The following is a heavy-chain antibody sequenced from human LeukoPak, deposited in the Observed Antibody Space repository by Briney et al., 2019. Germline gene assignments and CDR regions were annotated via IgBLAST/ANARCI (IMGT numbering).Heavy chain of an antibody. Sequence: GGSLRLSCVASGFTFSNYGIHWVRQAPGKGLEWVASISWDGRNKRYADSVTGRFTISRDNSQNTLYLQMNSLGGEDTAVCYCARSVVTPSSWFDLWGQGTLVTVSS. CDR2: ISWDGRNK. CDR3: ARSVVTPSSWFDL. V-gene: IGHV3-30*03. J-gene: IGHJ5*02. CDR1: GFTFSNYG. D-gene: IGHD4-23*01.